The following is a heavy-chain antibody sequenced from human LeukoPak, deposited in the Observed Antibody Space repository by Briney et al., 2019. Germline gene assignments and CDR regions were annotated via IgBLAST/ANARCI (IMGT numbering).Heavy chain of an antibody. J-gene: IGHJ4*02. CDR3: ARDWGSDY. V-gene: IGHV1-2*02. D-gene: IGHD3-16*01. CDR1: GYTFTCCY. CDR2: INPNSGGT. Sequence: TSVKVSCKASGYTFTCCYMHWVRQAPGQGLEWMGWINPNSGGTNYAQKYQGRVTMTRDTSISTAYMELSRLRSDDTAVYYCARDWGSDYWGQGTLVTVSS.